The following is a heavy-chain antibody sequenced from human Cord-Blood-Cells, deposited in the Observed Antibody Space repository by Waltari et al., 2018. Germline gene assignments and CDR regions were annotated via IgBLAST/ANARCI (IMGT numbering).Heavy chain of an antibody. CDR1: GYTFTSSY. V-gene: IGHV1-8*01. Sequence: QVQLVQSGAEVKKPGASVKVSCKASGYTFTSSYINWVRQATGQGLEWMGWMNPNSGNAGYAQKFQGRVTMTRNTSISTAYMELSSLRSEDTAVYYCARDQGGSYGAGGDYWGQGTLVTVSS. D-gene: IGHD1-26*01. J-gene: IGHJ4*02. CDR2: MNPNSGNA. CDR3: ARDQGGSYGAGGDY.